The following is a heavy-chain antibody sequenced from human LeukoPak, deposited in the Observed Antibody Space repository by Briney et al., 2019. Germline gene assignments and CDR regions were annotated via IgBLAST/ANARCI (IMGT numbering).Heavy chain of an antibody. V-gene: IGHV3-23*01. CDR3: AKVPIVVVVAAWFDP. D-gene: IGHD2-15*01. J-gene: IGHJ5*02. CDR1: GFAFSSYA. Sequence: GALSLSCAASGFAFSSYAMSWVRQAPGKGREWVSAISGSGGSTYYADSVKGRFTISRDNSKNTLYLQMNSLRAEDTAVYYCAKVPIVVVVAAWFDPWGQGTLVTVSS. CDR2: ISGSGGST.